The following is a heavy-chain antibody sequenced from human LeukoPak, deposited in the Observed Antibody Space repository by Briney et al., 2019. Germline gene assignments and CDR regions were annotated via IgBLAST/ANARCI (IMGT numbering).Heavy chain of an antibody. J-gene: IGHJ4*02. CDR3: AKEEWTGGFAN. V-gene: IGHV3-23*01. D-gene: IGHD3/OR15-3a*01. Sequence: GGSLRLSCAASGFPFSSYSMSWVRQAPGKGLEWVSTITGSAGSTYYADSAKGRFTISRDNSRNTLYLEMNSLRAEDTAVYYCAKEEWTGGFANWGQGTLVTVSS. CDR2: ITGSAGST. CDR1: GFPFSSYS.